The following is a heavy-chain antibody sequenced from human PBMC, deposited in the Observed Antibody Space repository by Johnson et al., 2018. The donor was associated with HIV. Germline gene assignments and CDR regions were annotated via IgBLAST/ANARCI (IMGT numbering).Heavy chain of an antibody. CDR1: GFSFDDYG. Sequence: VLLVESGGGEVRPGGSLRLSCAASGFSFDDYGMSWVRQAAGKGLEWVSGINWNGGSTQYTDSVKGRFTVSRDNAKNSLYLQMNSLRAEDMAFYYCAGESRYYECSGYYIEAFDLWGQGTMVTVSS. CDR2: INWNGGST. J-gene: IGHJ3*01. D-gene: IGHD3-22*01. V-gene: IGHV3-20*04. CDR3: AGESRYYECSGYYIEAFDL.